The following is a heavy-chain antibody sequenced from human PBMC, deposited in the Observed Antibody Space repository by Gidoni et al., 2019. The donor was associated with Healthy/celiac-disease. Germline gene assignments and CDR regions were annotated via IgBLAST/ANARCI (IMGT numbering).Heavy chain of an antibody. D-gene: IGHD4-17*01. V-gene: IGHV3-21*01. J-gene: IGHJ4*02. CDR1: GFTFSSYR. CDR3: ARDIGEDYGDYVSFDY. Sequence: EVQRVEAGGGLVKPGGSLRLSCAASGFTFSSYRMNWVRQAPGKGLEWVSSISSSSSYISYADSVKGRFTISRDNAKNSLYLQMNSLRAEDTAVYYCARDIGEDYGDYVSFDYWGQGTLVTVSS. CDR2: ISSSSSYI.